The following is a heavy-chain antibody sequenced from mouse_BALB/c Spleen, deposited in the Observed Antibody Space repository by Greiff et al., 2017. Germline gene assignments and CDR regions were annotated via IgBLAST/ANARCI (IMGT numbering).Heavy chain of an antibody. CDR1: GYTFTDYA. CDR2: ISTYYGNT. V-gene: IGHV1-67*01. CDR3: ARSHGNYVRGAMDY. Sequence: QVQLKQSGPELVRPGVSVKISCKGSGYTFTDYAMHWVKQSHAKSLEWIGVISTYYGNTNYNQKFKGKATMTVDKSSSTAYMELARLTSEDSAIYYCARSHGNYVRGAMDYWGQGTSVTVSS. J-gene: IGHJ4*01. D-gene: IGHD2-1*01.